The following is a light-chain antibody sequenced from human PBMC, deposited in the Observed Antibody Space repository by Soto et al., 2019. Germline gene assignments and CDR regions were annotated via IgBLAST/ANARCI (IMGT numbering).Light chain of an antibody. J-gene: IGLJ3*02. Sequence: QSVLTQPPSMSAAPGQKITISCSGSSSNIGASYVFWYQQFPGTAPKLLIYDTDKRPSGIPDRFSGSKSGTSATLGITRLHPGGEDDYYCGAWDSSLRVVLFGGGTKLTVL. V-gene: IGLV1-51*01. CDR2: DTD. CDR1: SSNIGASY. CDR3: GAWDSSLRVVL.